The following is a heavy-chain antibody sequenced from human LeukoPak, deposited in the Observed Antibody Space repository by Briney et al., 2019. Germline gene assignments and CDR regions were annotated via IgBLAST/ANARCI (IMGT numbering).Heavy chain of an antibody. V-gene: IGHV4-34*01. J-gene: IGHJ4*02. CDR2: INHSGST. Sequence: ETLSLTXXXXGGSXXGXYWSWIRQPPGKGLEWIGEINHSGSTNYNPSLKSRVTISVDTSKNQFSLKLSSVTAADTAVYYCAILNPIVVVPAAAADFDYWGQGTLVTVSS. CDR3: AILNPIVVVPAAAADFDY. CDR1: GGSXXGXY. D-gene: IGHD2-2*01.